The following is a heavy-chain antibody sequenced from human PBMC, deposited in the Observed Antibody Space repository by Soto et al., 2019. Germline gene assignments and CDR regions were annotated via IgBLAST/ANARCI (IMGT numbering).Heavy chain of an antibody. CDR1: GFTFSSYG. CDR3: ARDQQDIVVVVAAHSTYYFDY. Sequence: GGSLRLSCAASGFTFSSYGMHWVRQAPGKGLEWVAVIWYDGSNKYYADSVKGRFTISRDNSKNTLYPQMNSLRAEDTAVYYCARDQQDIVVVVAAHSTYYFDYWGQGTLVTVSS. CDR2: IWYDGSNK. V-gene: IGHV3-33*01. D-gene: IGHD2-15*01. J-gene: IGHJ4*02.